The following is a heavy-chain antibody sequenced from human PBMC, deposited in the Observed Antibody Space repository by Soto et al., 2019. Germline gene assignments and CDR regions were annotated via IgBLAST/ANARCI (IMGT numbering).Heavy chain of an antibody. J-gene: IGHJ4*02. CDR1: GFTFSSYA. D-gene: IGHD2-15*01. Sequence: GGSLRLSCAASGFTFSSYAMSWVRQAPGKGLEWVSAISGSGGSTYYADSVKGRFTISRDNSKNTLYLQTNSLRAEDTAVYYCAKSIVVVVAARVYWGQGTLVTVSS. V-gene: IGHV3-23*01. CDR2: ISGSGGST. CDR3: AKSIVVVVAARVY.